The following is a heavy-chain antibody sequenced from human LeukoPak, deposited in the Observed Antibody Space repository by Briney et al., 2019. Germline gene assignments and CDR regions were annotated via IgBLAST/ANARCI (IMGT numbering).Heavy chain of an antibody. Sequence: VGSLRLSCAASGFTFSSYGMHWVRQAPGKGLEWVAFIRYDGSNKYYADSVKGRFTISRDNSKNTLYLQMNSLRAEDTAVYYCAKVEAAMVRGYYYYYMDVWGKGTTVTVSS. CDR3: AKVEAAMVRGYYYYYMDV. J-gene: IGHJ6*03. CDR1: GFTFSSYG. V-gene: IGHV3-30*02. D-gene: IGHD5-18*01. CDR2: IRYDGSNK.